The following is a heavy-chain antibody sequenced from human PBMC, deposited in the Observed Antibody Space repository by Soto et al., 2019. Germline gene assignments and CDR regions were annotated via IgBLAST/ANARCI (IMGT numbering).Heavy chain of an antibody. J-gene: IGHJ4*02. CDR1: GFTFSDYY. CDR2: TSSSISYT. Sequence: QVQLVESGGGLVKPGGSLRLSCAASGFTFSDYYMSWIRQAPGKGLEWVLYTSSSISYTNYADSVKGRSTISRDTAKNSLYLRMNSLRAEDTAVYYCARYIYGYVYYWGQGTLVTVSS. CDR3: ARYIYGYVYY. V-gene: IGHV3-11*06. D-gene: IGHD5-18*01.